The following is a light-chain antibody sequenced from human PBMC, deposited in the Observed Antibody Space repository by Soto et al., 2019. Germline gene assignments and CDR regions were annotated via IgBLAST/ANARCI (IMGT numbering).Light chain of an antibody. Sequence: QSMLTQPPSVSGAPGQRVAISCTGSSSNIGAEYDVHWYQQLPGTAPKRLIYGDNNRPSGVPDRFSGSKSGTSASLAITGLQPEDEADYYCQSYDSSLTTFVFGTGTKVTAL. CDR1: SSNIGAEYD. CDR2: GDN. J-gene: IGLJ1*01. V-gene: IGLV1-40*01. CDR3: QSYDSSLTTFV.